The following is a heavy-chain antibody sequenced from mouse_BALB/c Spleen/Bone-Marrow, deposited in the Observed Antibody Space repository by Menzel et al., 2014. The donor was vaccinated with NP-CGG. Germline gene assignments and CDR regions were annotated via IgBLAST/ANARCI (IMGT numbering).Heavy chain of an antibody. CDR2: IDPANGNT. Sequence: EVQLQQSGAELVKPGASVKLSCTASGFNIKDTYMHWVKQRPEQGLEWIGRIDPANGNTKYDPKFQGKATIAADTSSNTAYLQLSSLTSENTAVYYCARWEYYAMDYWGQGTSVTVSS. CDR3: ARWEYYAMDY. CDR1: GFNIKDTY. D-gene: IGHD4-1*01. J-gene: IGHJ4*01. V-gene: IGHV14-3*02.